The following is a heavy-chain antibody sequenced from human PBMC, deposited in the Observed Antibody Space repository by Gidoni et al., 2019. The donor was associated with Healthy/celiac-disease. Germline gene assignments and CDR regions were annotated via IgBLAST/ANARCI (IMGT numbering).Heavy chain of an antibody. CDR1: GFTFSGSA. J-gene: IGHJ3*02. Sequence: EVQLVESGGGLVQPGGSLKLSCAASGFTFSGSAMHWVRLAPGKGLEWGGRSRSKANSYATAYVAAVKGRLNISREESKNTAYLQMNSLKTEDTAVYYCTSRYCSSTSCYVGAFDIWGQGTMVTVSS. CDR2: SRSKANSYAT. V-gene: IGHV3-73*02. D-gene: IGHD2-2*01. CDR3: TSRYCSSTSCYVGAFDI.